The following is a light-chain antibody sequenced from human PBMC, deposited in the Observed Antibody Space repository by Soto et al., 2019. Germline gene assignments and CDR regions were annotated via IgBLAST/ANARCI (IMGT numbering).Light chain of an antibody. Sequence: QSVLTQPPSLSGAPGQRVTISCTGSGSNIGAPYDVHWYQHLPGTAPKLLIYGSTNRPSGVPGRFSGFKSGTSASLAITGLQAEDEADYYCQSYDSSMSGYVFGAGTKVTV. J-gene: IGLJ1*01. CDR3: QSYDSSMSGYV. CDR1: GSNIGAPYD. V-gene: IGLV1-40*01. CDR2: GST.